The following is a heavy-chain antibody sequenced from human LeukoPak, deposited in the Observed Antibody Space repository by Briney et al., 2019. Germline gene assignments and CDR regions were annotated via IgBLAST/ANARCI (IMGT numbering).Heavy chain of an antibody. J-gene: IGHJ6*02. CDR1: GFTFSSYS. CDR3: AKGGVKIPGIAAADVYYYYGMDV. CDR2: ISSSSSYI. D-gene: IGHD6-13*01. Sequence: NSGGSLRLSCAASGFTFSSYSMNWVRQAPGKGLEWVSSISSSSSYIYYADSVKGRFTISRDNAKNSLYLQMNSLRAEDTAVYYCAKGGVKIPGIAAADVYYYYGMDVWGQGTTVTVSS. V-gene: IGHV3-21*04.